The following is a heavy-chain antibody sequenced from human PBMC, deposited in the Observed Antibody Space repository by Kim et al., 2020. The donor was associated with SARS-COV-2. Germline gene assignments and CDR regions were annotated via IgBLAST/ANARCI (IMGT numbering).Heavy chain of an antibody. J-gene: IGHJ4*02. CDR1: GFIFSDNY. CDR3: VRDKDGYNSFDY. CDR2: IGSSGHT. Sequence: GGSLRLSCAASGFIFSDNYMAWIHQAPGQGLEWLSDIGSSGHTSYTDSVKGRFIISRDNSKKSLYLQMNSLRVEDTAVYYCVRDKDGYNSFDYWGQGVLVTVSS. D-gene: IGHD5-12*01. V-gene: IGHV3-11*06.